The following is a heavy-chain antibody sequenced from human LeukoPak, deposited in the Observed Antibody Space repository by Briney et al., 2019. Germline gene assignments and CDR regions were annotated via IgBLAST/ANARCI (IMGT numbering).Heavy chain of an antibody. D-gene: IGHD3-3*01. CDR2: ISGSGGSK. J-gene: IGHJ4*02. CDR3: AKAQGRYSDFYFDY. CDR1: GFTFSSYA. Sequence: GGSLRLSCAASGFTFSSYAMSWVRQPPGKGLEWVSVISGSGGSKYYADSVKGRFTISRDNSKNTLYLQMNSLRAEDTAVYYCAKAQGRYSDFYFDYWGQGSLVTVSS. V-gene: IGHV3-23*01.